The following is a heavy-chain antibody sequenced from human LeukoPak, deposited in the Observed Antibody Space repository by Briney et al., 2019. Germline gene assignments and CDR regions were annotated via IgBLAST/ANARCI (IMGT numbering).Heavy chain of an antibody. CDR1: GGSFSGYY. V-gene: IGHV4-34*01. J-gene: IGHJ4*02. CDR3: ARVGYYYDSSGYYYGNDY. D-gene: IGHD3-22*01. Sequence: SETLSLTCAVYGGSFSGYYWSWIRQPPGKGLEWIGEINHSGSTNYNPSLKSRVTISVDTSKNQFSLKLSSVTAADTAVYYCARVGYYYDSSGYYYGNDYWGQGTLVAVSS. CDR2: INHSGST.